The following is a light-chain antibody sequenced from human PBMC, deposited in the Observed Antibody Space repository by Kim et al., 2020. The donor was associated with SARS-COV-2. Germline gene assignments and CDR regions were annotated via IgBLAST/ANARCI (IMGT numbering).Light chain of an antibody. Sequence: RVTISSTGSSSNIGTGYDVHWYQQFPGAAPKLLIYENNNRPSGVPDRFSGSKSGTSASLAITGLQAEDEADYYCQCYDSSLSATVFGTGTKVTVL. J-gene: IGLJ1*01. V-gene: IGLV1-40*01. CDR3: QCYDSSLSATV. CDR1: SSNIGTGYD. CDR2: ENN.